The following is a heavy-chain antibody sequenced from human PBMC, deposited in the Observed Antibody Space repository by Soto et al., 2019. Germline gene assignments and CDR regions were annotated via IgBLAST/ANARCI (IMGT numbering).Heavy chain of an antibody. J-gene: IGHJ1*01. Sequence: PGGSLRLSCAASGFTFSKYGIHWVRQAPGKGLEWVGHIKSKTDEATTDYAAPVKDRFTISRDDSGNTLYLEMNRLKTEDTGIYYCITDAGFCSRDSCYFWAFWGPGTLVTVSS. CDR3: ITDAGFCSRDSCYFWAF. CDR2: IKSKTDEATT. CDR1: GFTFSKYG. V-gene: IGHV3-15*01. D-gene: IGHD2-2*01.